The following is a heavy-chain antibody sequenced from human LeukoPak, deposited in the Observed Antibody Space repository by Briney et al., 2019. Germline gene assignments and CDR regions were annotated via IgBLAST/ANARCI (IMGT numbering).Heavy chain of an antibody. D-gene: IGHD3-9*01. Sequence: PGGSLRLSCAASGFTFSDYYMSWIRQAPGKGLEWVSYIGSSGRTIYYADSVKGRFTISRDNAKNSLYLQMNSLRAEDTAVYYCAIIMTGYFPPDYWGQGTLVTVSS. CDR2: IGSSGRTI. CDR3: AIIMTGYFPPDY. J-gene: IGHJ4*02. V-gene: IGHV3-11*04. CDR1: GFTFSDYY.